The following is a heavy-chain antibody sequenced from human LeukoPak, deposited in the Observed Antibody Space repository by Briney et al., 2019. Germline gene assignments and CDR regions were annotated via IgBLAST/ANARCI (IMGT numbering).Heavy chain of an antibody. J-gene: IGHJ4*02. V-gene: IGHV1-46*01. CDR1: GYTFTSYY. Sequence: GASVNVSCKASGYTFTSYYIHWVRQAPGQGLEWMGIINPSGGSTSYAQKFQGRVTMTRDTSTSTVYMELSRLRSEDTAVYYCARGGYGDRIDYWGQGTLVSVSS. D-gene: IGHD4-17*01. CDR2: INPSGGST. CDR3: ARGGYGDRIDY.